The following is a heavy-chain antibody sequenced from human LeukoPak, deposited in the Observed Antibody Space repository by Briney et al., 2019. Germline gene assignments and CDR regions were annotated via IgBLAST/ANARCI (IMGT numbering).Heavy chain of an antibody. CDR2: TSSHSTYI. CDR1: GFTFSSYS. V-gene: IGHV3-21*01. J-gene: IGHJ3*02. Sequence: SGGSLRLSCAASGFTFSSYSMNWVRQAPGKGLEWVSSTSSHSTYIYYADSVKGRFTISRDNAKNSLYLQMNSLGAEDTAEYYCARYVISDFYDMIGHAYTDAFDISGAGKMVTVSS. D-gene: IGHD2/OR15-2a*01. CDR3: ARYVISDFYDMIGHAYTDAFDI.